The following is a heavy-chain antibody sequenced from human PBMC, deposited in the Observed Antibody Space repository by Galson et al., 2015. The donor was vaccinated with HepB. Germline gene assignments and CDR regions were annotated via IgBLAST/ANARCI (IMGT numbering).Heavy chain of an antibody. V-gene: IGHV4-59*01. Sequence: SETLSLTCTVSGGSIGSYYWSWIRQPPGKGLEWIGYIYYSGSTNYNPSLKSRVTISVDTSKNQFSLKLSSVTAADTAVYYCARGRGVYSYAREDVWGQGTTVTVSS. CDR1: GGSIGSYY. J-gene: IGHJ6*02. CDR2: IYYSGST. CDR3: ARGRGVYSYAREDV. D-gene: IGHD5-18*01.